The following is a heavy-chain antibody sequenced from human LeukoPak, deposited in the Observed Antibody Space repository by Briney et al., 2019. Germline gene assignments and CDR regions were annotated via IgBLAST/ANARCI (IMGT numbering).Heavy chain of an antibody. CDR1: GGSISNYY. Sequence: SETLSLTCTVSGGSISNYYWSWIRQTPGKGLEWIGYIYYIGSTNYNPSLKSRVTISVDTSKNQFSLRLTSVTAADTAVYYCARVKEDYYGSYYYFDYWGPGTLVTVSS. J-gene: IGHJ4*02. V-gene: IGHV4-59*01. D-gene: IGHD3-10*01. CDR2: IYYIGST. CDR3: ARVKEDYYGSYYYFDY.